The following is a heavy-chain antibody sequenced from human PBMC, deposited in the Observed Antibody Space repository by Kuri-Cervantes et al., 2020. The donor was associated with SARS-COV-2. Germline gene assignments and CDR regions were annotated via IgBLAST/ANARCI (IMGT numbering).Heavy chain of an antibody. V-gene: IGHV1-24*01. Sequence: ASVKVSCKVSGYTLTELSMHWVRQAPGKGLEWMGGFDPEDGETIYAQKFQGRVTMTEDTSTDTAYMELSSLRSEDTAVYYCATAQKWELLTRFDYWGQGTLVTVDS. J-gene: IGHJ4*02. CDR3: ATAQKWELLTRFDY. D-gene: IGHD1-26*01. CDR1: GYTLTELS. CDR2: FDPEDGET.